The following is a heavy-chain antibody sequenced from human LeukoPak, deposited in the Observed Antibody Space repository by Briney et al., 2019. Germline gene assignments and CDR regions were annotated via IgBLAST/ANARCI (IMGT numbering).Heavy chain of an antibody. Sequence: PGGSLRLSCAASGFTFSNAWMSWVRQAPGKGLEWVSRIKSKTAGGTTDYAAPVKGRFTISRDDSKNTLFLQMNSLKTEDTAVYYCTTAPYDDYDYWGQGTLVTVSS. CDR1: GFTFSNAW. D-gene: IGHD4-17*01. V-gene: IGHV3-15*01. J-gene: IGHJ4*02. CDR3: TTAPYDDYDY. CDR2: IKSKTAGGTT.